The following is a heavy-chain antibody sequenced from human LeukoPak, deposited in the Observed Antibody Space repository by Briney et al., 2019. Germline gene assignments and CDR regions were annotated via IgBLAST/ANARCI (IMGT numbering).Heavy chain of an antibody. V-gene: IGHV4-59*01. CDR1: GGSISTYY. D-gene: IGHD1-7*01. CDR2: IYYSGST. CDR3: ARGSRELYYFDY. J-gene: IGHJ4*02. Sequence: SETLSLTCTVSGGSISTYYWSWIRQPPGKGLEWIGYIYYSGSTKYNPSLKSRVTISVDASKTQFSLKLNSVAAADTAVYYCARGSRELYYFDYWGQGTLVTVSS.